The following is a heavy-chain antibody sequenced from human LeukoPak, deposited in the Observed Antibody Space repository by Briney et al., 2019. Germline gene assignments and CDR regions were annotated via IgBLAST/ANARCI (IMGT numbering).Heavy chain of an antibody. CDR1: GGSISSSSYY. Sequence: SETLSLTCTVSGGSISSSSYYWGWIRQPPGKGLEWIGSIYYSGSTYYNPSLKSRVTISVDTSKNQFSLKLSSVTAADTAVYYCAGVGGYYVGFWYYYYMDVWSKGTTVTISS. CDR3: AGVGGYYVGFWYYYYMDV. V-gene: IGHV4-39*07. CDR2: IYYSGST. D-gene: IGHD3-3*01. J-gene: IGHJ6*03.